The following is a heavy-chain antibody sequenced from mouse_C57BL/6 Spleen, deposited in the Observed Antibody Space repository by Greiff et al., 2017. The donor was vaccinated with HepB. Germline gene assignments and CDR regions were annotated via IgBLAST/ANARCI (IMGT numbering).Heavy chain of an antibody. J-gene: IGHJ1*03. CDR1: GFSFNTYA. D-gene: IGHD2-1*01. CDR3: VSYGNYGYFDV. CDR2: IRSKSNNYAT. Sequence: GGGLVQPKGSLTLSCAASGFSFNTYAMNWVRQAPGKGLEWVARIRSKSNNYATYYADSVKDRFTISRDDSESMLYLQMNNLKTEDTAMYYCVSYGNYGYFDVWGTGTTVTVSS. V-gene: IGHV10-1*01.